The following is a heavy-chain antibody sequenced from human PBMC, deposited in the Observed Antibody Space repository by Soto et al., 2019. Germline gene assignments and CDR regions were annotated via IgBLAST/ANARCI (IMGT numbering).Heavy chain of an antibody. J-gene: IGHJ5*02. CDR2: IYYSGST. D-gene: IGHD1-26*01. V-gene: IGHV4-59*11. CDR1: GGYISSHY. CDR3: VKGGSSKFDP. Sequence: PSETLSLTCTVSGGYISSHYWSWIRQPPGRGLEWIGYIYYSGSTNYNPSLKSRVTISVDTSKNQFSLKLTSVTAADTAVYYCVKGGSSKFDPWGQGSLVTVSS.